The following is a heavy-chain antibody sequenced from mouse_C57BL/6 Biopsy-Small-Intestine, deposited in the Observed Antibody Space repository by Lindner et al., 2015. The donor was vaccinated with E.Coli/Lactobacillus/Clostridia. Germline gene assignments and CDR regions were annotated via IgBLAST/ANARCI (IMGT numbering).Heavy chain of an antibody. CDR1: GYAFSSSW. Sequence: VQLQESGPELVKPGASVKISCKASGYAFSSSWMNWMKQRPGKGLEWIGRIYPGDGDTNYNGKFKGKATLTADKSSSTAYMQLSSLTSEDSAVYFCARGIITVVADYWGQGTTLTVSS. J-gene: IGHJ2*01. CDR2: IYPGDGDT. V-gene: IGHV1-82*01. CDR3: ARGIITVVADY. D-gene: IGHD1-1*01.